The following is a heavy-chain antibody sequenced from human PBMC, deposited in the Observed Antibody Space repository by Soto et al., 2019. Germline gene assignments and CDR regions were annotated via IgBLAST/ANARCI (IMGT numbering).Heavy chain of an antibody. D-gene: IGHD6-19*01. J-gene: IGHJ4*02. Sequence: QSGGSLRLSCVASGFTFSSSFMGWVRQAPGKGLEWVANIKQDGGGTYYVDSVQGRFTISRDNAKDSLVLQMNSLRVEDTAVYYCARYFRGSGRYFFDYWGQGTLVTVSS. CDR2: IKQDGGGT. CDR1: GFTFSSSF. CDR3: ARYFRGSGRYFFDY. V-gene: IGHV3-7*03.